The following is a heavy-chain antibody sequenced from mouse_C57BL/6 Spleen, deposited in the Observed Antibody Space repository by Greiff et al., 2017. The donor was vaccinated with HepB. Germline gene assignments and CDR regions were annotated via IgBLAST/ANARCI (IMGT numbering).Heavy chain of an antibody. CDR3: ARGTGTDY. CDR1: GFTFSSYT. J-gene: IGHJ2*01. V-gene: IGHV5-9*01. CDR2: ISGGGGNT. Sequence: DVKLQESGGGLVKPGGSLKLSCAASGFTFSSYTMSWVRQTPEKRLEWVATISGGGGNTYYPDSVKGRFTISRDNAKNTLYLQMSSLRSEDTALYYCARGTGTDYWGQGTTLTVSS. D-gene: IGHD4-1*01.